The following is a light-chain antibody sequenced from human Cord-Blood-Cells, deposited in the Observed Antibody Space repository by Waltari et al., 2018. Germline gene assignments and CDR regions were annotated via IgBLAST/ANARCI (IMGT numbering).Light chain of an antibody. V-gene: IGKV2-28*01. CDR1: QSLLHSNGYNY. J-gene: IGKJ2*01. CDR2: LGS. CDR3: MQALQTQYT. Sequence: DIVMTQSPLSLPVTPGEPASISCSSSQSLLHSNGYNYLDWYLQKPGQSPQLLIYLGSNRASGVPDRFSGSGSGTDFTLEISRVEAEDVGVYYCMQALQTQYTFGQGTKLEIK.